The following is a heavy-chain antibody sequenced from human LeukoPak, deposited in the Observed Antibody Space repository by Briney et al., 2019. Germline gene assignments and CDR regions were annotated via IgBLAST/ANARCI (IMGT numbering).Heavy chain of an antibody. V-gene: IGHV1-46*01. Sequence: ASVKVSCKASGYTFTSYYMHWVRQAPGQGLEWMGIINPSGGSTSYAQKFQGRVTMTRDTSTSTVYMELSSLRPEDTAVYYCAKDDAWIQFGNWGRGTLVTVSS. D-gene: IGHD5-24*01. CDR2: INPSGGST. CDR1: GYTFTSYY. CDR3: AKDDAWIQFGN. J-gene: IGHJ4*02.